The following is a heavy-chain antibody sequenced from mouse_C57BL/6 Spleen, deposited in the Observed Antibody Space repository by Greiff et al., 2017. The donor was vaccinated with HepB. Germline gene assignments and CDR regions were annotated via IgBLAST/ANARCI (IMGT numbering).Heavy chain of an antibody. V-gene: IGHV14-4*01. Sequence: VQLKESGAELVRPGASVKLSCTASGFNIKDDYMHWVKQRPEQGLEWIGWIDPENGDTEYASKFQGKATITADTSSNTAYLQLSSLTSEDTAVYYCTTDGTGYWGQGTTLTVSS. D-gene: IGHD3-3*01. CDR1: GFNIKDDY. CDR2: IDPENGDT. CDR3: TTDGTGY. J-gene: IGHJ2*01.